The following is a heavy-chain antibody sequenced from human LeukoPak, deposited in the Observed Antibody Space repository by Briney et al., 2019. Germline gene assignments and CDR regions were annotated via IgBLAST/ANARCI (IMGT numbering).Heavy chain of an antibody. J-gene: IGHJ4*02. D-gene: IGHD6-19*01. Sequence: PGGSLRLSCAASGFTFSSYAMSWVRQAPGKGLEWVSSISGSGGSTYYADSVKGRFTISRDNSKNTLYLQMNSLRAEDTAVYYCANSLTVAGPFDYWGQGTLVTVSS. CDR1: GFTFSSYA. CDR2: ISGSGGST. CDR3: ANSLTVAGPFDY. V-gene: IGHV3-23*01.